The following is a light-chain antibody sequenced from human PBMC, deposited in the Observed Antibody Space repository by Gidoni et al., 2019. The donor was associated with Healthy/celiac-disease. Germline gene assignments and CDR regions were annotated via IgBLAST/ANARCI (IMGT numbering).Light chain of an antibody. CDR2: GAS. CDR3: QQYNNWPPWT. CDR1: QSVSSN. Sequence: EIVMTQSPATLSVSPGERATLSCRASQSVSSNLAWYQQKPGQAPRLLIYGASTRATGTSSLQSEDFAVYYCQQYNNWPPWTFGQGTKVEIK. J-gene: IGKJ1*01. V-gene: IGKV3-15*01.